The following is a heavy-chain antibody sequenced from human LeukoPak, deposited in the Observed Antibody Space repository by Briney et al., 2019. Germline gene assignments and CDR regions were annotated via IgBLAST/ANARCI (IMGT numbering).Heavy chain of an antibody. CDR3: ARALRTVANDY. D-gene: IGHD5-12*01. Sequence: PGGSLRLSCAASGFTFSSYSMNWVRQAPGKGLDWVSSISSSSSYIYYADSVKGRFTISRDNAKNSLYLQMNSLRAEDMAVYYCARALRTVANDYWGQGTLVTVSS. CDR1: GFTFSSYS. J-gene: IGHJ4*02. V-gene: IGHV3-21*01. CDR2: ISSSSSYI.